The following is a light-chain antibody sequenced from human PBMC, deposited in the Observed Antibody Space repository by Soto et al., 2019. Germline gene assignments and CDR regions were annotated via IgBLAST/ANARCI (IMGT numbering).Light chain of an antibody. V-gene: IGKV1-33*01. Sequence: DIQMTQSPSSLSASVGDRVTLTCQASQDISNYLNWYQQKSGQAPKLLIYDSSALETGVPSRFSGSGSATDFTLTISSLQPEDFATYYCQQYDDLPLTFGGGTKVE. CDR1: QDISNY. J-gene: IGKJ4*01. CDR3: QQYDDLPLT. CDR2: DSS.